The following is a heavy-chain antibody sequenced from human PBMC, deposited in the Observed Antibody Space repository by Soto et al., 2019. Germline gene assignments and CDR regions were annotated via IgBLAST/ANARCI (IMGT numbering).Heavy chain of an antibody. CDR2: IIPIFGTA. CDR3: AAGGIDYYGSGSYAYYFDY. CDR1: GGTFSSYA. Sequence: QVQLVQSGAEVKKPGSSVKVSCKASGGTFSSYAISWVRQAPGQGLEWRGGIIPIFGTANYAQKFQGRVTITADESTSTAYMELSSLRSEDTAVYYCAAGGIDYYGSGSYAYYFDYWGQGTLVTVSS. V-gene: IGHV1-69*01. J-gene: IGHJ4*02. D-gene: IGHD3-10*01.